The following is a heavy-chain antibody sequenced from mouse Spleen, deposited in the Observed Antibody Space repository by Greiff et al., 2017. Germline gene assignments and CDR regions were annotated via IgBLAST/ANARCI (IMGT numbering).Heavy chain of an antibody. D-gene: IGHD2-2*01. V-gene: IGHV5-15*01. Sequence: EVQLLESGGGLVKPGGSLKLSCAASGFTFSDYGMAWVRQAPGKGPEWVAFISNLAYSIYYTDTVTGRFTFSRENAKNTLYLEMSSLRCEDTAMYYCARGDYGYGTFAYWGKGTLVTVSA. CDR1: GFTFSDYG. CDR2: ISNLAYSI. J-gene: IGHJ3*01. CDR3: ARGDYGYGTFAY.